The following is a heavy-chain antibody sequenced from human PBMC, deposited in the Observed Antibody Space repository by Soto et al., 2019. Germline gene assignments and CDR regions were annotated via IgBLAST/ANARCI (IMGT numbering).Heavy chain of an antibody. CDR1: GGSVSSGSYY. CDR3: ARVVCSSTSCPSYYYYGMDV. CDR2: IYYSGST. V-gene: IGHV4-61*01. Sequence: SETLSLTCTVSGGSVSSGSYYWSWIRQPPGKGLEWIGYIYYSGSTNYNPSLKSRVTISVDTSKNQFSLKLSSVTAADTAVYYCARVVCSSTSCPSYYYYGMDVWGQGTTVTVSS. J-gene: IGHJ6*02. D-gene: IGHD2-2*01.